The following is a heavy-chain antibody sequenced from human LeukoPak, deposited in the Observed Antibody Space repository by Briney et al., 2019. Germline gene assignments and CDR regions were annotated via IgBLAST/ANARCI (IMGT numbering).Heavy chain of an antibody. CDR3: AREGYYYGSFDY. D-gene: IGHD3-10*01. V-gene: IGHV4-39*02. Sequence: SETLSLTCTVSGGSISSSSYYWGWIRQPPGKGLEWIGSIYYSGSTYYNPSLKSRVTISVDTSKNQFSLKLSSVTAADTAVYYCAREGYYYGSFDYWSQGTLVTVSS. J-gene: IGHJ4*02. CDR2: IYYSGST. CDR1: GGSISSSSYY.